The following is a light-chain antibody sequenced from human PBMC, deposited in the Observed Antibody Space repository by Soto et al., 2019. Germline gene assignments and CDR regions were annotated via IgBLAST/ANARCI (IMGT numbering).Light chain of an antibody. CDR2: DVS. Sequence: QSALTQPASVSGSPGQSITISCTGTSSDVGAYSYVSWYQQHPGKAPKLIIYDVSDRPSGISNRFSGSKSDNTASLTISGLQAEDEAEYYCSSYTSSTTYVCGTGTKVTV. CDR3: SSYTSSTTYV. V-gene: IGLV2-14*03. J-gene: IGLJ1*01. CDR1: SSDVGAYSY.